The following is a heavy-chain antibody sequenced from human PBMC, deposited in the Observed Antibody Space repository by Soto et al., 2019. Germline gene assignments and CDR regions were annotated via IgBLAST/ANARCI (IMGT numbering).Heavy chain of an antibody. CDR1: GFSPSTSGMC. CDR2: IDWDDDK. V-gene: IGHV2-70*11. Sequence: SGPTLVNPTQTLTLTCTFSGFSPSTSGMCVSWIRQPPGKALEWLARIDWDDDKYYSTSLKTRLTISKDTSKNQVVLTMTNMDPVDTATYYCARMDGYYDFWSGYFDYWGQGTLVTVSS. J-gene: IGHJ4*02. CDR3: ARMDGYYDFWSGYFDY. D-gene: IGHD3-3*01.